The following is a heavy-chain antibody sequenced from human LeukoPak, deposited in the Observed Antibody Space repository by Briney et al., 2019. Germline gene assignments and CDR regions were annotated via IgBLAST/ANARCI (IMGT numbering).Heavy chain of an antibody. Sequence: GGSLRLSCAASGFTFGAYAMHWVRQSPGKGLEWVALISYDGNNEWYADSVKGRFTVSRDNSKNTLYLQMNSLRVEDTAVYYRARVGVVYCGGDCSYFDYWGQGTLVTVSP. V-gene: IGHV3-30*04. J-gene: IGHJ4*02. CDR3: ARVGVVYCGGDCSYFDY. CDR2: ISYDGNNE. D-gene: IGHD2-21*02. CDR1: GFTFGAYA.